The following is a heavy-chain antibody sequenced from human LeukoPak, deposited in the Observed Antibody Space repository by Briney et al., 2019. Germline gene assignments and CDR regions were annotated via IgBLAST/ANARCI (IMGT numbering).Heavy chain of an antibody. D-gene: IGHD5-12*01. Sequence: GASVKVSCKASGYTFTGYYMHWVRQAPGQGLEWMGWINPNSGGTNYAQKFQGRVTMTRDTSISTAYMELSRLRSDDTAVYYCARALEATLGPEIDYWGQGTLVTVSS. V-gene: IGHV1-2*02. CDR3: ARALEATLGPEIDY. J-gene: IGHJ4*02. CDR2: INPNSGGT. CDR1: GYTFTGYY.